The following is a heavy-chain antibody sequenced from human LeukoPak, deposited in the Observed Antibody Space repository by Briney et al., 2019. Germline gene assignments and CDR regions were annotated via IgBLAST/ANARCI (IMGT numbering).Heavy chain of an antibody. CDR1: GGSISSGDYY. CDR3: ACFSGGSAAWRYYYYYYMDV. CDR2: IYYSGST. V-gene: IGHV4-30-4*08. D-gene: IGHD2-15*01. J-gene: IGHJ6*03. Sequence: SETLSLTCTVSGGSISSGDYYWSWIRQPPGKGLEWIGYIYYSGSTYYNPSLKSRVTISVDTSKNQFSLKLSSVTAADTAVYYCACFSGGSAAWRYYYYYYMDVWGKGTTVTVSS.